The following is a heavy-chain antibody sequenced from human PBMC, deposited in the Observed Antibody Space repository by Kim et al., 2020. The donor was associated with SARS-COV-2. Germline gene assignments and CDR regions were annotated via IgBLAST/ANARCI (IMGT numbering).Heavy chain of an antibody. CDR2: ISSSSSYI. V-gene: IGHV3-21*01. D-gene: IGHD1-26*01. J-gene: IGHJ4*02. Sequence: GRSLRLSCAASGFTFSSYSMNWVRQAPGKGLEWVSSISSSSSYIYYADSVKGRFTISRDNAKNSLYLQMNSLRAEDTAVYYCASSWTYERSYFPDWGQGTLVTVSS. CDR3: ASSWTYERSYFPD. CDR1: GFTFSSYS.